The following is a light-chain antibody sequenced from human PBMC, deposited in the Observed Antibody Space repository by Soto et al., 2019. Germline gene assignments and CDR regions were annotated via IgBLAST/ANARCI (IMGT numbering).Light chain of an antibody. J-gene: IGLJ2*01. Sequence: QSVLTQPHSVSGSPGQSVTISCTGTSSDVGAYNYVSWYQQHPGKAPKLMIFDVSKRPSGVPDRFSGSKSGNTASLTISGLQAEDEADYSCCSYAGSYTWVFGGGTKLTVL. CDR3: CSYAGSYTWV. CDR1: SSDVGAYNY. CDR2: DVS. V-gene: IGLV2-11*01.